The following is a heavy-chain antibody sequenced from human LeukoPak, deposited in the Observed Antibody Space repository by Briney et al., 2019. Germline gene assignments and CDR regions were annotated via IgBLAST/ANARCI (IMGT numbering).Heavy chain of an antibody. CDR2: IRQDGGDE. CDR3: ARDWVSLSSGRVFDY. V-gene: IGHV3-7*01. Sequence: PGGSLRLSCAASGFTFSSYAMSWVRQAPGKGLEWVANIRQDGGDEYYVDSVKGRFTISRDNAKNSLYLQMNVLRVEDTAFYYCARDWVSLSSGRVFDYWGQGTLVTVSS. J-gene: IGHJ4*02. CDR1: GFTFSSYA. D-gene: IGHD3-22*01.